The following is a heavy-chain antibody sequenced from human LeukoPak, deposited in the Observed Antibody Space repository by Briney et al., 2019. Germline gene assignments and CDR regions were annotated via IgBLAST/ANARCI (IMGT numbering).Heavy chain of an antibody. CDR1: GVSISSSYSY. D-gene: IGHD3-10*01. CDR3: ARPVTTGFGTRYYFDY. Sequence: SETLSLTCTVSGVSISSSYSYWDWIRQPPGKGLEWIGRISYSGSTYYNPSLKSRVTISVDTSKNQFSLKLTSVTAADTAVYYCARPVTTGFGTRYYFDYWGQGTLVTVSS. CDR2: ISYSGST. J-gene: IGHJ4*02. V-gene: IGHV4-39*01.